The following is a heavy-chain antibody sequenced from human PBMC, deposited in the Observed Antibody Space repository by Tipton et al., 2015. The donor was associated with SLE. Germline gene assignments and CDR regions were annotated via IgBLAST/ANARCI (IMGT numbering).Heavy chain of an antibody. V-gene: IGHV4-28*02. CDR2: IYYGGTI. D-gene: IGHD6-19*01. Sequence: TLSLTCNVSVYSISSSHWWGWIRQPPGKGLEWIGHIYYGGTIYYNPSLKSRVTMSIDTSKNQFSLKLSSVTDVDTAVYYCAARSGRGWYYFDSWGQGTLVSLPS. CDR1: VYSISSSHW. J-gene: IGHJ4*02. CDR3: AARSGRGWYYFDS.